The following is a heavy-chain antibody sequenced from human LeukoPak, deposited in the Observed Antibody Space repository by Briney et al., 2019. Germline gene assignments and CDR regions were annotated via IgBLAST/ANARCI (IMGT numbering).Heavy chain of an antibody. J-gene: IGHJ6*03. Sequence: GGSLRLSCAASGFTFTNAWMTWVRQAPGKGLEWVGLIKSKTDGGTTDYAAPVKGRFTISRDDSKNTLYLQMNSLKTEDTAVCYCTRDRNYGDSYYYYYMDVWGKGTTVTVSS. CDR3: TRDRNYGDSYYYYYMDV. D-gene: IGHD4-17*01. CDR2: IKSKTDGGTT. CDR1: GFTFTNAW. V-gene: IGHV3-15*01.